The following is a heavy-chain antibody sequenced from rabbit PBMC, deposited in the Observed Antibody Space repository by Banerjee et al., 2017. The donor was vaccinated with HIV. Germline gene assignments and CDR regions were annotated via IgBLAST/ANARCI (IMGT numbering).Heavy chain of an antibody. CDR1: GFSFSDYYY. CDR3: TRDSDYNSGWRVYGFDL. D-gene: IGHD4-1*01. V-gene: IGHV1S40*01. CDR2: IYVGSSSRITNT. J-gene: IGHJ4*01. Sequence: QSLEESGGDLVKPGASLTLTCAASGFSFSDYYYMCWVRQAPGKGPEWIACIYVGSSSRITNTWYASWAKGRFTISKTSSTTVTLQMTSLTAADTATYFCTRDSDYNSGWRVYGFDLWGQGTLVTVS.